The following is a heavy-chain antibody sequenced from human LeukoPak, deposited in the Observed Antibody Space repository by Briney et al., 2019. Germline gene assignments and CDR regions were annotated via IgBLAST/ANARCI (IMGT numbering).Heavy chain of an antibody. CDR3: AKDAAAAATEYFQH. D-gene: IGHD6-13*01. CDR1: GFTFSSYG. V-gene: IGHV3-23*01. J-gene: IGHJ1*01. Sequence: QTGGSLRLSCAASGFTFSSYGMHWVRQAPGKGLEWVSAISGSGGSTYYADSVKGRFTISRDNSKNTLYLQMNSLRAEDTAVYYCAKDAAAAATEYFQHWGQGTLVTVSS. CDR2: ISGSGGST.